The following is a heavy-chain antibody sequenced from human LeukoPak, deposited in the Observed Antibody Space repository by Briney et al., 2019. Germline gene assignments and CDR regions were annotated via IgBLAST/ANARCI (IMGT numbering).Heavy chain of an antibody. CDR1: GFTFSSYS. Sequence: GGSLRLSCAASGFTFSSYSMNWVRQAPGKGLEWVSYISSSSSTIYYADSVKGRFTISRDNAKNSLYLQMNSLRAEDTAVYYCARGCGGSPACYIIDYWGQGTLVTVSS. J-gene: IGHJ4*02. D-gene: IGHD2-15*01. CDR3: ARGCGGSPACYIIDY. CDR2: ISSSSSTI. V-gene: IGHV3-48*01.